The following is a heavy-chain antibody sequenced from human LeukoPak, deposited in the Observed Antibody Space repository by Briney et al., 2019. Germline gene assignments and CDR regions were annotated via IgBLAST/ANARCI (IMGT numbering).Heavy chain of an antibody. V-gene: IGHV3-23*01. Sequence: PGGSLRLSCAAYGFTFSSYAMSLVRQAPGKGLEWVSTISGNGGSTYYTDSVRGRFTISRDNSKNTLYLQMNSLRAEDTAVYYCARDMVGATMSAHRADAFDIWGQGTMVTVSS. CDR2: ISGNGGST. J-gene: IGHJ3*02. D-gene: IGHD1-26*01. CDR1: GFTFSSYA. CDR3: ARDMVGATMSAHRADAFDI.